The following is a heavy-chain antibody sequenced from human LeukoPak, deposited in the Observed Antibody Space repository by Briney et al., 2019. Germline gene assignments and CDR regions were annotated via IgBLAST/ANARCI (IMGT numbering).Heavy chain of an antibody. CDR1: GFTPSNYA. CDR2: ISYDGTNK. J-gene: IGHJ6*02. CDR3: ARRTQDIVVVPAANHPAPYYYGMDV. Sequence: PGGSLRLSCAASGFTPSNYAMHWVRQAPGKGLEWLAVISYDGTNKYYADSVKGRFTISRDNAKNSLYLQMNSLRAEDTAVYYCARRTQDIVVVPAANHPAPYYYGMDVWGQGTTVTVSS. D-gene: IGHD2-2*01. V-gene: IGHV3-30-3*01.